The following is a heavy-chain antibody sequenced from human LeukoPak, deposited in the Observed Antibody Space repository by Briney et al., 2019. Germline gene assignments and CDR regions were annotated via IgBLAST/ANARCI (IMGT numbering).Heavy chain of an antibody. CDR2: IYNSGST. J-gene: IGHJ6*02. CDR3: ARTRAYFDWLLRSYSYYYGMDV. Sequence: SETLSLTCTVSGGSISSGHYYWSWIRQPPGKGLEWIGYIYNSGSTDYNPSLKSRVTISMDTPKNQFSLKLRSVTAADTAVYFCARTRAYFDWLLRSYSYYYGMDVWGQGTTVTVPS. D-gene: IGHD3-9*01. V-gene: IGHV4-30-4*01. CDR1: GGSISSGHYY.